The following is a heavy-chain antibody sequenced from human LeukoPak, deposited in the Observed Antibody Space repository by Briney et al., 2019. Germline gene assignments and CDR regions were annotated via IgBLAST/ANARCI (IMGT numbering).Heavy chain of an antibody. CDR2: IYYSGST. J-gene: IGHJ4*02. D-gene: IGHD3-22*01. CDR1: GGSISSSSYY. Sequence: SETLSLTCTVSGGSISSSSYYWGWIRQPPGKGLEWIGSIYYSGSTYYNPSLKSRVTISVDTSKNQFSLKLSSVTAADTAVYYCARAYYYDSSGYSQHFDYWGQGTLVTVSS. CDR3: ARAYYYDSSGYSQHFDY. V-gene: IGHV4-39*01.